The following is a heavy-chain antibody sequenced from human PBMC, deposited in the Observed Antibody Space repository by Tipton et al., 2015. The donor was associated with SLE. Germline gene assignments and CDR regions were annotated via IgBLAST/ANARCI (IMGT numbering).Heavy chain of an antibody. D-gene: IGHD2-8*01. V-gene: IGHV4-61*02. CDR1: GDSISSGSYY. CDR2: IFSKGST. Sequence: TLSLTCTVSGDSISSGSYYWTWIRQPAGKGLEWIGRIFSKGSTNSNLSLKSRVTISADTSKNQFSLKLSSVTAADTAVYYCAKPFSPNYWYFDLWGRGTLVTVSS. J-gene: IGHJ2*01. CDR3: AKPFSPNYWYFDL.